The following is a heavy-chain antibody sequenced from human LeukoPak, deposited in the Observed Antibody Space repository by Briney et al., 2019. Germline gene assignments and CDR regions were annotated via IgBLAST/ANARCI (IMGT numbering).Heavy chain of an antibody. Sequence: ASVKVSCKASGYTFTSYGISWVRQAPGQGLEWMGWISAYNGNTNYAQKLQGRVTMTTDTSTSTAYMELRSLRSDDTAVYYCARWYRGYYYYMDVWAKGPRSPSP. J-gene: IGHJ6*03. CDR2: ISAYNGNT. CDR3: ARWYRGYYYYMDV. CDR1: GYTFTSYG. V-gene: IGHV1-18*01. D-gene: IGHD2-15*01.